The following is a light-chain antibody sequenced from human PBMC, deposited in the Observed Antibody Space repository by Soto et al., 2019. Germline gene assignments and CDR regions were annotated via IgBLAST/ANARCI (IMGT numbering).Light chain of an antibody. CDR3: QQYGTSRFT. Sequence: EIVLTQSPGTLSLSPGERGTLSCRASQGVSSKYLAWYQQKPGQAPRLLIYGASSRATGIPDRFSGSGSGTDFTLTISRLEPEDFAVYYCQQYGTSRFTFGPGTKVDIK. J-gene: IGKJ3*01. V-gene: IGKV3-20*01. CDR1: QGVSSKY. CDR2: GAS.